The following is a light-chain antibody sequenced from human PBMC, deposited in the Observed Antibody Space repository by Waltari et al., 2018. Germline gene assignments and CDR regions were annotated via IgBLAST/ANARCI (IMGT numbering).Light chain of an antibody. CDR1: ATDLGGYNY. V-gene: IGLV2-14*01. CDR3: CSFTSSSTWV. CDR2: DVS. Sequence: QSALPHPASVSGSPGQSITISCPGTATDLGGYNYVSWYQQRPGKAPKLIIFDVSSRPSGISNRFSGSKFGNTASLTISGLQPEDEADYYCCSFTSSSTWVFGGGTKLTVL. J-gene: IGLJ3*02.